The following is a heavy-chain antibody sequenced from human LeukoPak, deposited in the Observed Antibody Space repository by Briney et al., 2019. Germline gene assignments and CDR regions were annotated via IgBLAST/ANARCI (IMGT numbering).Heavy chain of an antibody. V-gene: IGHV4-31*03. CDR2: IYYSGST. J-gene: IGHJ4*02. D-gene: IGHD3-3*02. CDR3: ARARSSLAEFDY. Sequence: SETLSLTCTVSGGSISSSSSYWTWIRQHPGKGLAWIGYIYYSGSTYYNPSLSSRVTLSLDTSKNQFSLKLSSVTAADTAVYYCARARSSLAEFDYWGQGTLVTVSS. CDR1: GGSISSSSSY.